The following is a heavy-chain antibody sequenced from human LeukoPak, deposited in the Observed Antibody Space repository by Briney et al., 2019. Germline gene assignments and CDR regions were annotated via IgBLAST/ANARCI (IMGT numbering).Heavy chain of an antibody. J-gene: IGHJ5*02. CDR2: IYYSGST. D-gene: IGHD6-19*01. CDR3: AKVGIAVAGIDYLPVGWFDP. Sequence: SETLSLTCAVYGGSFSSYYWSWIRQPPGKGLEWIGYIYYSGSTNYNPSLKSRVTISVDTSKNQFSLKLSSVTAADTAVYYCAKVGIAVAGIDYLPVGWFDPWGQGTLVTVSS. V-gene: IGHV4-59*01. CDR1: GGSFSSYY.